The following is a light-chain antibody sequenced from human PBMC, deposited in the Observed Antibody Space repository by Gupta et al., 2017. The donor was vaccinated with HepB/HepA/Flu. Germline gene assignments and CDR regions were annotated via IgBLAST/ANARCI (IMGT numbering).Light chain of an antibody. CDR1: SSDVGSYNL. Sequence: QSALTQPASVSGSPGQSITISCTGTSSDVGSYNLVSWYQQHPGKAPKLMIYEVSKRPSGVSNRFSVSKSGNTASLTISGLQAEDEADYYCCSYAGSSTHYVFGTGTKVTVL. CDR2: EVS. CDR3: CSYAGSSTHYV. J-gene: IGLJ1*01. V-gene: IGLV2-23*02.